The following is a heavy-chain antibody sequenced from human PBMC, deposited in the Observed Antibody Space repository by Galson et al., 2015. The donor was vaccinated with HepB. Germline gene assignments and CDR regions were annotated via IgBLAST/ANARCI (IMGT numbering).Heavy chain of an antibody. CDR3: ARQETVTETGSGATGYSYDAFDI. CDR2: IDPSDSYT. V-gene: IGHV5-10-1*01. Sequence: QSGAEVKKPGESLRISCKGSGYSFTSYWISWVRQMPGKGLEWMGRIDPSDSYTNYSPSFQGHVTISADKSISTAYLQWSSLKASDTAMYYCARQETVTETGSGATGYSYDAFDIWGQGTMVTVSS. D-gene: IGHD2-15*01. J-gene: IGHJ3*02. CDR1: GYSFTSYW.